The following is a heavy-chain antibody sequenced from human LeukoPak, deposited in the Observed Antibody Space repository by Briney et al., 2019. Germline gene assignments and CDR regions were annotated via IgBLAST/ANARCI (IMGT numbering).Heavy chain of an antibody. CDR3: ARESLAWGSGWAYYYYYGMDV. CDR2: IYYSGST. J-gene: IGHJ6*02. Sequence: PSETLSLTCTVSGGSISSYYWSWIRQPPGKGLEWIGCIYYSGSTNYNPSLKSRVTISVDTSKNQFSLKLSSVTAADTAVYYCARESLAWGSGWAYYYYYGMDVWGQGTTVTVSS. CDR1: GGSISSYY. V-gene: IGHV4-59*01. D-gene: IGHD6-19*01.